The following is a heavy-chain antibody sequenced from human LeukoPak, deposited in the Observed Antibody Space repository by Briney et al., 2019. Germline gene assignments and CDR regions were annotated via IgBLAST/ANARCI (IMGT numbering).Heavy chain of an antibody. J-gene: IGHJ4*02. D-gene: IGHD3-22*01. CDR2: INHSGST. CDR3: ASRVRRGYYSRDY. V-gene: IGHV4-34*01. Sequence: SETLSLTCAVYGGSFSGYYWSWIRQPPGKGLEWIGEINHSGSTNYNPSLKSRVTISVDTSKNQFSLKLSSVTAADTAVYYCASRVRRGYYSRDYWGQGTLVTVSS. CDR1: GGSFSGYY.